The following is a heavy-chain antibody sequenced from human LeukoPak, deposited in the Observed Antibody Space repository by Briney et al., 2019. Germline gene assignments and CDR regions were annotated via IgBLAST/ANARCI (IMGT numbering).Heavy chain of an antibody. CDR2: INPSGGST. CDR3: ARDEGYDSSGYYYPRGFDY. V-gene: IGHV1-46*01. D-gene: IGHD3-22*01. J-gene: IGHJ4*02. Sequence: ASVKVSCKASGYTFTSYYMHWVRQAPGQGLEWMGIINPSGGSTSYAQKFQGRVTMTRDTSTSTVYMELSSLRSEDTAVYYCARDEGYDSSGYYYPRGFDYWGQGTLVTVSS. CDR1: GYTFTSYY.